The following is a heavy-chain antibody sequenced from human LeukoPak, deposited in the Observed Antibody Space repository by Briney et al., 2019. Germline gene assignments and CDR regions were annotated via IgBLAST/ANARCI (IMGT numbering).Heavy chain of an antibody. V-gene: IGHV4-61*02. CDR1: GGSISSSSYY. D-gene: IGHD2-2*01. J-gene: IGHJ5*02. CDR3: AREYLYCSSTSCYVSWFDP. CDR2: IYTSGST. Sequence: SETLSLTCTVSGGSISSSSYYWSWIRQPAGKGLEWIGRIYTSGSTNYNPSLKSRVTMSVDTSKNQFSLKLSSVTAADTAVYYCAREYLYCSSTSCYVSWFDPWGQGTLVTVSS.